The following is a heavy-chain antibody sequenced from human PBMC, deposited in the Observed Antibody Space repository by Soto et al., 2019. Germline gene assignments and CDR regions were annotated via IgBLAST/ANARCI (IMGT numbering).Heavy chain of an antibody. D-gene: IGHD4-17*01. CDR1: GYTFTSYY. CDR2: INPSGGST. V-gene: IGHV1-46*01. J-gene: IGHJ6*01. CDR3: AGVFRDYLSYYYYGMDV. Sequence: ASVKVSCKASGYTFTSYYMHWVRQAPGQGLEWMGIINPSGGSTSYAQKFQGRVTMTRDTSTSTVYMELSSLRSEDTAVYYCAGVFRDYLSYYYYGMDVWGQGTTVTVSS.